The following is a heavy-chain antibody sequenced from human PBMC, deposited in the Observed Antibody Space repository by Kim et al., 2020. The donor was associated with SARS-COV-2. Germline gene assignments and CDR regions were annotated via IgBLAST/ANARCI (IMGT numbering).Heavy chain of an antibody. CDR2: IKSKTDGGTT. J-gene: IGHJ4*02. D-gene: IGHD5-12*01. CDR1: GFTFSNAW. Sequence: GGSLRLSCAASGFTFSNAWMSWVRQAPGKGLEWVGRIKSKTDGGTTDYAAPVKGRFTISRDDSKNTLYLQVNSLKIEDTAVYYCTTERVAFFRPQGGYWGQGTLVTVSS. CDR3: TTERVAFFRPQGGY. V-gene: IGHV3-15*01.